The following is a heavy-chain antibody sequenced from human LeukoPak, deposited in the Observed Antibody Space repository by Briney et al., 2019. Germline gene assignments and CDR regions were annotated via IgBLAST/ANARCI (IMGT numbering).Heavy chain of an antibody. CDR2: IIPILGIA. CDR3: AREAGTDAFDI. CDR1: GGTFSSYA. V-gene: IGHV1-69*04. D-gene: IGHD1-1*01. Sequence: SVKVSCKASGGTFSSYAISWVREAPGQGLEWMGSIIPILGIANYAQKFQGRVTITADKSTSTAYMELSSLRSEDTAVYYCAREAGTDAFDIWGQGTMVTVSS. J-gene: IGHJ3*02.